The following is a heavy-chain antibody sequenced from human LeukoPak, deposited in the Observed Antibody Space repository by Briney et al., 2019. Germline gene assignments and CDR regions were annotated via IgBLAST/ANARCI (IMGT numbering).Heavy chain of an antibody. CDR2: ISGSGGST. CDR3: AKGLMFGELTP. D-gene: IGHD3-10*02. Sequence: GGSLRLSCAASGFTFSSYAMSWVRQAPGKGLEWVSAISGSGGSTYYADSVKGRFPISRDNSKNTLYLQMNSLRAEDTAVYYCAKGLMFGELTPWGQGTLVTVSS. V-gene: IGHV3-23*01. J-gene: IGHJ4*02. CDR1: GFTFSSYA.